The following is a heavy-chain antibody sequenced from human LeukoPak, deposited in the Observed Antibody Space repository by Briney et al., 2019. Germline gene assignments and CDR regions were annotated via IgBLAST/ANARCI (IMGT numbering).Heavy chain of an antibody. CDR3: AKDVLFSYGEYFDC. V-gene: IGHV3-30*18. Sequence: PGGSLRLSRAASGFTFSSYGMHWVRQAPGKGLEWVAVISYDGSNKYYADSVKGRFTISRDNSKNTLYLQMNSLRAEDTAVYYCAKDVLFSYGEYFDCWGQGTLVTVSS. D-gene: IGHD1-26*01. CDR2: ISYDGSNK. J-gene: IGHJ4*02. CDR1: GFTFSSYG.